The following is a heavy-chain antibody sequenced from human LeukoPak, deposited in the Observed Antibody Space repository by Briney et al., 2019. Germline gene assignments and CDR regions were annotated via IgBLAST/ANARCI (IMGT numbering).Heavy chain of an antibody. CDR2: ISSSSSYI. CDR3: ARDDYREYNWFDH. V-gene: IGHV3-21*01. CDR1: GFTFSSYS. J-gene: IGHJ5*02. Sequence: PGGSLRLSCAASGFTFSSYSMNWVRQAPGKGLEWVSSISSSSSYIYYADSVKGRFTISRDNAKNSLYLQMNSLRAEDTAVYYCARDDYREYNWFDHWGQGTLVTVSS. D-gene: IGHD4-11*01.